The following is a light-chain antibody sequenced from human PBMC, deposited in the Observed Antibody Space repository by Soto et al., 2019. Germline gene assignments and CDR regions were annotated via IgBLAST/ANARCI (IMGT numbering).Light chain of an antibody. J-gene: IGLJ3*02. CDR2: INSDGSH. CDR1: SGHSTYA. CDR3: QTWGTGIRV. Sequence: QLVLTQSPSASASLGASVNLTCTLSSGHSTYAIAWHQQQPEKGPRYLMKINSDGSHNKGDGIPDRFSGSRSGAERSLTISSLQSEDEADYYCQTWGTGIRVFGGGTKVTVL. V-gene: IGLV4-69*02.